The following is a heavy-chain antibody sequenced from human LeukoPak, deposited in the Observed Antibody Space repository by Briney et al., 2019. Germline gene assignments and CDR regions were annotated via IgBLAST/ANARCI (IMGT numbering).Heavy chain of an antibody. Sequence: SETLSLTCTVSGDSISSSSYYWGWIRQPPGKGLEWIGSIYYSGSTYYNPSLKSRVTISVDTSKNQFSLRLSSVTAADTAVYYCAGANIVVVPAATSYNWFDPWGQGTLVTVSS. CDR2: IYYSGST. CDR1: GDSISSSSYY. V-gene: IGHV4-39*07. CDR3: AGANIVVVPAATSYNWFDP. J-gene: IGHJ5*02. D-gene: IGHD2-2*01.